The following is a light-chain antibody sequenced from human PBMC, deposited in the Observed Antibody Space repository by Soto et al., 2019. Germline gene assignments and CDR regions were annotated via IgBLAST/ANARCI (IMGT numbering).Light chain of an antibody. V-gene: IGKV3D-11*02. J-gene: IGKJ5*01. CDR1: PSVTNF. Sequence: IVLTQSPRTLSLSAGGGATLWCRTIPSVTNFLAWYQQKPGQAPRLLIYGAFNRATGIPARSNGSGPGTAFTPTIRRIHPEDPAVYHPKQRSNRPPSMTVGGGTRLEIK. CDR2: GAF. CDR3: KQRSNRPPSMT.